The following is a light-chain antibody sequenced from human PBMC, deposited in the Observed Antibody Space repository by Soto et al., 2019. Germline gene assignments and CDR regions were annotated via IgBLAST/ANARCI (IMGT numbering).Light chain of an antibody. CDR1: PGDIGGYNY. CDR3: CSFTSSTTLV. V-gene: IGLV2-14*03. CDR2: DVY. J-gene: IGLJ1*01. Sequence: QTVVTQPASVSASPGQSITISCTGTPGDIGGYNYVSWYQQHPGKAPKLMIYDVYHRPSGVSNRFSASKSGNTASLTISGLQSEDEAYYHCCSFTSSTTLVFGTGTKLTVL.